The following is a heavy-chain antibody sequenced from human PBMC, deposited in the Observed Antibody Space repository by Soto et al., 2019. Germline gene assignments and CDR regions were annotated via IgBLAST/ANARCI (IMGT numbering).Heavy chain of an antibody. D-gene: IGHD5-12*01. CDR3: AAGGGLPRYY. V-gene: IGHV4-59*12. CDR1: GGSISNSY. CDR2: IYSSGST. Sequence: SETLSLTCTVSGGSISNSYWSWIRLSPGKGLEWIGYIYSSGSTYYNPSLKSRVTISVDRSKNQFSLKLSSVTAADTAVYYCAAGGGLPRYYWGQGTLVTVSS. J-gene: IGHJ4*02.